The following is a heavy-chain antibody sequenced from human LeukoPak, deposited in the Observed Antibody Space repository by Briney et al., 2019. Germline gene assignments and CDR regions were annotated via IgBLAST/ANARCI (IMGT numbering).Heavy chain of an antibody. CDR2: IYYSGST. V-gene: IGHV4-31*03. Sequence: PSETLSLTCTVSGGSISSGGYYWSWIRQHPGKGLEWIGYIYYSGSTYYNPSLKSRVTISVDTSKNQFSLKLSSVTAADTAVYYCATGYSGSYYDAFDIWGQGTMVTVSS. J-gene: IGHJ3*02. D-gene: IGHD1-26*01. CDR3: ATGYSGSYYDAFDI. CDR1: GGSISSGGYY.